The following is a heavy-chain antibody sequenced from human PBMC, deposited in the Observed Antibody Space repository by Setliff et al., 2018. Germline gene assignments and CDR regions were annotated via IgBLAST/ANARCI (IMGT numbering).Heavy chain of an antibody. CDR3: ARSESCGATNCSPFDY. V-gene: IGHV3-74*01. Sequence: PGGSLRLSCAASGFTFSSYWMHWVRQAPGKGLVWVSRINPDGSTTSYADSVKGRFTISRDNAKNTVYLQMNSLRAEDTAVYYCARSESCGATNCSPFDYWGQGTLVTVSS. CDR2: INPDGSTT. D-gene: IGHD2-2*01. J-gene: IGHJ4*02. CDR1: GFTFSSYW.